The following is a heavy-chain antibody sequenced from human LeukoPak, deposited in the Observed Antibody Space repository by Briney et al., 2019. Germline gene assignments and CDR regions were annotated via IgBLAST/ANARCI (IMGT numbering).Heavy chain of an antibody. CDR2: IKSGSNT. CDR3: VNLPGGGQ. Sequence: PGGSLRLSCAASGLTVSSSHMTWIRQAPRKGLEWVSIIKSGSNTDYADSVKGRFAISRDNSKNTVYLQMNSPRIEDTAVYYCVNLPGGGQWGQGTLVTVSS. J-gene: IGHJ4*02. V-gene: IGHV3-66*02. CDR1: GLTVSSSH. D-gene: IGHD7-27*01.